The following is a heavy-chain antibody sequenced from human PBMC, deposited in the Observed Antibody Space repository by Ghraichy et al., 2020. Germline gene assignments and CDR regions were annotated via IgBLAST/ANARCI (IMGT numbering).Heavy chain of an antibody. CDR2: INQDGYKT. V-gene: IGHV3-7*03. CDR1: GFTSATYW. CDR3: ARGLNYYDSSDYFFEY. D-gene: IGHD3-22*01. Sequence: GGSLRLSCAASGFTSATYWMHWVRQAPGKGLEWVANINQDGYKTYYVDSVKGRFSISRDNAKNSLYLQMNSLRVEDTAIYYCARGLNYYDSSDYFFEYWGQGSLVTVSS. J-gene: IGHJ4*02.